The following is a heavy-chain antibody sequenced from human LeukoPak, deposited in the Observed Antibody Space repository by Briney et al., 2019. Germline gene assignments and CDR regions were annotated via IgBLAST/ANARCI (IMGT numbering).Heavy chain of an antibody. J-gene: IGHJ3*02. V-gene: IGHV1-69*06. CDR1: GGTFSSYA. CDR3: ARDRGQHAFDI. Sequence: SSLKVSCKASGGTFSSYAISWVRQAPGQGLEGMGGVIPIFGTANYAQKSQGRVTITADKSTSTAYMELSRLRSEDTAVYYCARDRGQHAFDIWKRGTMVTVSS. D-gene: IGHD1-1*01. CDR2: VIPIFGTA.